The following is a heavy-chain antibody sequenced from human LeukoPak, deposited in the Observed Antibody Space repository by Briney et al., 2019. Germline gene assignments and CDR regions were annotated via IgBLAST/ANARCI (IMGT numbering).Heavy chain of an antibody. CDR1: GFTVSSNY. D-gene: IGHD6-13*01. V-gene: IGHV3-15*01. J-gene: IGHJ4*02. CDR2: IKSKTDGGTT. CDR3: TTERTPIGYSSRPYYFDY. Sequence: GGSLRLSCAASGFTVSSNYMSWVRQAPGKGLEWVGRIKSKTDGGTTDYAAPVKGRFTISRDDSKNTLYLQMNSLKTEDTAVYYCTTERTPIGYSSRPYYFDYWGQGTLVTGSS.